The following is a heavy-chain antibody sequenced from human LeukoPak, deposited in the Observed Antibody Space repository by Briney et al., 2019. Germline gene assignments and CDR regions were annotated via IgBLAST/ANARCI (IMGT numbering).Heavy chain of an antibody. Sequence: PGGSLRLSCAASGFTVSSNYMSWVRQAPGKGLEWVSVIYSGGSTYYADSVKGRFTISRDNSKNTLYLQMNSLRAEHTAVYYCARVPSVAYFDYWGQATLVTVSS. V-gene: IGHV3-66*02. CDR3: ARVPSVAYFDY. CDR1: GFTVSSNY. J-gene: IGHJ4*02. CDR2: IYSGGST.